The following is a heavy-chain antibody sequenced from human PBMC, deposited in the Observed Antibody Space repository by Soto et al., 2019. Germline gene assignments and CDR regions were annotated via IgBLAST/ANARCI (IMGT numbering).Heavy chain of an antibody. CDR3: AREPLADYYDSSGYYCDY. D-gene: IGHD3-22*01. CDR2: INPNSGGT. Sequence: SVKVSCKASXYTFTGYYMHWVRQAPGQGLEWMGWINPNSGGTNYAQKFQGRVTMTRDTSISTAYMELSRLRSDDTAVYYCAREPLADYYDSSGYYCDYWGQGTLVTVSS. CDR1: XYTFTGYY. V-gene: IGHV1-2*02. J-gene: IGHJ4*02.